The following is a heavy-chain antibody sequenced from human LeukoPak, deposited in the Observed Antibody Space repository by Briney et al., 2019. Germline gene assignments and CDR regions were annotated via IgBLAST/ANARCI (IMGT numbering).Heavy chain of an antibody. D-gene: IGHD1-26*01. V-gene: IGHV4-39*01. CDR1: GGSISSYY. J-gene: IGHJ4*02. CDR2: IYYSGST. Sequence: SETLSLTCTVSGGSISSYYWSWIRQPPGKGLEWIGSIYYSGSTYYNPSLKSRVTISVDTSKNQFSLKLSSVTAADTAVYYCARSHGSYFPHATKRYFDYWGQGTLVTVSS. CDR3: ARSHGSYFPHATKRYFDY.